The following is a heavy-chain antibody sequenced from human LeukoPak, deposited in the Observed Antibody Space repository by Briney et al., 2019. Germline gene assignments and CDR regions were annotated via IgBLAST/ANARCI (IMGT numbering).Heavy chain of an antibody. J-gene: IGHJ3*02. CDR3: TTGVERVAFDI. V-gene: IGHV3-66*01. CDR2: IYSGGST. CDR1: GFTVSSNY. Sequence: GGSLRLSCAASGFTVSSNYMSWVRQAPGKGLEWVSVIYSGGSTYYADSVKGRFTISRDNAKNSLSLQMNSLRAEDTSVYYCTTGVERVAFDIWGQGTMVTVSS. D-gene: IGHD6-13*01.